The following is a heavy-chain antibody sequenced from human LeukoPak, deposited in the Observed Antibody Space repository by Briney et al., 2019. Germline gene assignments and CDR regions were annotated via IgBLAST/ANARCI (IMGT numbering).Heavy chain of an antibody. CDR2: ISAYNGNT. V-gene: IGHV1-18*01. CDR1: GYTFTSYG. J-gene: IGHJ6*02. D-gene: IGHD3-22*01. Sequence: WASVKVSCKASGYTFTSYGISWVRQAPGQGLEWMGWISAYNGNTNYAQKLQGRVTMTTDTSTSTAYMELRSLRSDDTAVYYCARDPITYSSGYYHPAADYYYGMDVWGQGTTVTVSS. CDR3: ARDPITYSSGYYHPAADYYYGMDV.